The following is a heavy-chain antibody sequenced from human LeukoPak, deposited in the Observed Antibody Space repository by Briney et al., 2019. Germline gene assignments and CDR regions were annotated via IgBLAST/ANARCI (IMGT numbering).Heavy chain of an antibody. D-gene: IGHD5/OR15-5a*01. V-gene: IGHV3-13*01. CDR1: GFTFSSYD. J-gene: IGHJ4*02. Sequence: HSGGSLRLSCAASGFTFSSYDMHWVRQATGKGLEWVSAIGNDGDTYYSGSVKGRFTITRENAKTSLYLQMNTLRDGDTAVYYCARGGTSTLIDDWGQGTLVTVSS. CDR3: ARGGTSTLIDD. CDR2: IGNDGDT.